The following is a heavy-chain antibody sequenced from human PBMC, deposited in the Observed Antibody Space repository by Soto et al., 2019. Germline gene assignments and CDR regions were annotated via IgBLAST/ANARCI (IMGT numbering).Heavy chain of an antibody. J-gene: IGHJ6*02. CDR3: ARDQTTVTDDSCMDV. CDR1: GFTFSSYG. V-gene: IGHV3-33*01. D-gene: IGHD4-17*01. Sequence: QVQLVESGGGVVQPGRSLRLSCAASGFTFSSYGMHWVRQAPGKGLEWVAVIWYDGSNKYYADSVKGRFTISRDNSKNTLYLQMNSLRAEDTAEYYCARDQTTVTDDSCMDVWGQGTTVTVSS. CDR2: IWYDGSNK.